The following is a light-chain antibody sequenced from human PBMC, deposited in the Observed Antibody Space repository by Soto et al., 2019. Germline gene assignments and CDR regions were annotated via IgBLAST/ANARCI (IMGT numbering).Light chain of an antibody. CDR2: EVI. V-gene: IGLV2-14*01. J-gene: IGLJ1*01. CDR1: TSDLAGYNY. CDR3: SSYTTTDTYV. Sequence: QSALTQPASVSGSPGQSITISCTGTTSDLAGYNYVSWYQQYPGKAPKLMIYEVINRSSGVSNRFSGSKSANSASLTISGLQAEDEADYYCSSYTTTDTYVFGPGTKVTVL.